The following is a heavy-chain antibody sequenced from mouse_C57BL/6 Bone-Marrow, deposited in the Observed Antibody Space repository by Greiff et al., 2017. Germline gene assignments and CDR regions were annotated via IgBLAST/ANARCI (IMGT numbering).Heavy chain of an antibody. CDR1: GYTFNGYW. CDR3: TSYYMLFAY. CDR2: ILPGSGRN. J-gene: IGHJ3*01. V-gene: IGHV1-9*01. D-gene: IGHD2-12*01. Sequence: QVQLQQSGAELMKPGASVKLSCKATGYTFNGYWIEWVKQRPGHGLEWIGEILPGSGRNNYNEKFKGKATFTADASSNTAYMQLSSLTTEDSAIDYCTSYYMLFAYWGQGTLVTVSA.